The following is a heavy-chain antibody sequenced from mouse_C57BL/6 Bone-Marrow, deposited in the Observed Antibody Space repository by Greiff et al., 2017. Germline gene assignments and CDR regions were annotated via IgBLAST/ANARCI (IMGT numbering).Heavy chain of an antibody. J-gene: IGHJ2*01. Sequence: QVQLKESGAELVRPGTSVKVSCKASGYAFTNYLIAWVKQRPGQGLAWIGVINSGSGGTNYNEKFKGKATLTADQSSSTAYMQLSSLTSEDSAVYFCARGNSYPGDYWGQGTTLTVSS. CDR1: GYAFTNYL. CDR3: ARGNSYPGDY. D-gene: IGHD5-1-1*01. V-gene: IGHV1-54*01. CDR2: INSGSGGT.